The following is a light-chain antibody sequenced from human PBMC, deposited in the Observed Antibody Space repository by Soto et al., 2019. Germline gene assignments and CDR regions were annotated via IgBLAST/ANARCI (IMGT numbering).Light chain of an antibody. CDR1: QSSSSY. Sequence: DIQMTQSPSSLSASVGDRVTITCRASQSSSSYLNWYQQKPGKAPKLLIYAASSLQSGVPSRFSGSGSGTDFTLTTSSLQTEDLATDYCQHSYSTPRTYGQGTKVEIK. CDR3: QHSYSTPRT. J-gene: IGKJ1*01. CDR2: AAS. V-gene: IGKV1-39*01.